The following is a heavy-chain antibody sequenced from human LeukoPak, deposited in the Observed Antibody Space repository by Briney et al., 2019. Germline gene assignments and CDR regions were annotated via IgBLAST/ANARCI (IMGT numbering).Heavy chain of an antibody. Sequence: GGSLRLSCAASGFTFHNHGMSWVRQAPGKGLEWVSSLSWNGGETRYADSLNGRCTIYIDKAKNSLYLQMNSLRAEDTALYYCARRAYPYHYYMDVWGKGATVTVSS. J-gene: IGHJ6*03. CDR1: GFTFHNHG. D-gene: IGHD3-16*01. CDR3: ARRAYPYHYYMDV. CDR2: LSWNGGET. V-gene: IGHV3-20*04.